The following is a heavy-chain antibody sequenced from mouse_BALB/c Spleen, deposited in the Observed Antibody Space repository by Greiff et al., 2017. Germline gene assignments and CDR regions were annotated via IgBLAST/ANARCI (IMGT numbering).Heavy chain of an antibody. Sequence: QVQLKESGAELAKPGASVKMSCKASGYTFTSYWMHWVKQRPGQGLEWIGYINPSTGYTEYNQKFKDKATLTADKSSSTAYMQLSSLTSEDSAVYYCARWRVTFDYWGQGTTLTVSS. CDR3: ARWRVTFDY. D-gene: IGHD2-1*01. V-gene: IGHV1-7*01. J-gene: IGHJ2*01. CDR2: INPSTGYT. CDR1: GYTFTSYW.